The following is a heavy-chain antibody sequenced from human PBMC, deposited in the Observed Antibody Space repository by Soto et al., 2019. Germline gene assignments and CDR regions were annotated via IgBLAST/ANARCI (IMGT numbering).Heavy chain of an antibody. CDR1: GYTLTGYY. D-gene: IGHD1-1*01. J-gene: IGHJ3*02. V-gene: IGHV1-2*04. CDR2: INPNSGGT. CDR3: AVSTTGTTKLHDAFDI. Sequence: ASVKVSCQASGYTLTGYYMDWVRQAPGQGLEWMGWINPNSGGTNYAQKFQGWVTMTRDTSISTAYMELSRLRSDDTAVYYCAVSTTGTTKLHDAFDIWGQGTMVTVSS.